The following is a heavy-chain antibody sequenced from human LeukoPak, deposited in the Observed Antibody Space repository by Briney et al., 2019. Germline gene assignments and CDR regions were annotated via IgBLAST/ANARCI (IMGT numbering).Heavy chain of an antibody. CDR1: GFTLRSEW. D-gene: IGHD3-9*01. J-gene: IGHJ6*03. CDR2: IKPDGSAT. Sequence: GGSLRLSCAASGFTLRSEWMSWLRQTPEKGLEWVANIKPDGSATAYVDSVKGRFTISRDNAKNTLYLQMNSLRAEDTAVYYCARDNYDLWTSSSYYMDVWGKGTTVTVSS. CDR3: ARDNYDLWTSSSYYMDV. V-gene: IGHV3-7*01.